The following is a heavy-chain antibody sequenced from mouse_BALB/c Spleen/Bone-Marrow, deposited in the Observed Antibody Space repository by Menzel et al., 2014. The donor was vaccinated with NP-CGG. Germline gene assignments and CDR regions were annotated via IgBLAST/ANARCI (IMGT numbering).Heavy chain of an antibody. Sequence: EVMLVESGGGLVQPGGSLRLSCATSYFTFTDYYMSWVRQPPGKALEWLGFIRNKANGYTTEYSASVKGRFTISRDNSQSILYLQMNTLRAEDSATYYCARDTYGRDYWGQDTTLTVSS. CDR1: YFTFTDYY. J-gene: IGHJ2*01. D-gene: IGHD1-1*01. CDR2: IRNKANGYTT. CDR3: ARDTYGRDY. V-gene: IGHV7-3*02.